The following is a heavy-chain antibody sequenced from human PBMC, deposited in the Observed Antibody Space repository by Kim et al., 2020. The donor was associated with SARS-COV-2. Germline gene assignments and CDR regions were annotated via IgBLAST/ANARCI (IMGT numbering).Heavy chain of an antibody. D-gene: IGHD3-3*01. Sequence: SVKVSCKASGGTFSSYAISWVRQAPGQGLEWMGGIIPIFGTANYAQKFQGRVTITADESTSTAYMELSSLRSEDTAVYYCATTLRITIFGVVTYAHYYYGMDVWGQGTTVTVSS. CDR2: IIPIFGTA. J-gene: IGHJ6*02. CDR3: ATTLRITIFGVVTYAHYYYGMDV. CDR1: GGTFSSYA. V-gene: IGHV1-69*13.